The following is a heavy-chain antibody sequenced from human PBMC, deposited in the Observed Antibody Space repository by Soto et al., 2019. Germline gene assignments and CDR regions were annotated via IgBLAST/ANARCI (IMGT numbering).Heavy chain of an antibody. J-gene: IGHJ4*02. Sequence: SETLSLTCAVSGGFTSTNNWWSWVRQPPGKGLEWIGDAYHSGSTKYNPSLKSRVSIPVDKSKNQISLKLTSATAADTAVYYCARNPPSSSYGGSGTFDYWGQGTLVTVSS. D-gene: IGHD2-15*01. CDR1: GGFTSTNNW. CDR2: AYHSGST. V-gene: IGHV4-4*02. CDR3: ARNPPSSSYGGSGTFDY.